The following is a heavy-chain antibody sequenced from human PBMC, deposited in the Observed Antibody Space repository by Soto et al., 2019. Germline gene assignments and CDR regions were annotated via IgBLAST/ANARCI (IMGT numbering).Heavy chain of an antibody. CDR3: AKDRFRRVVAAPFDY. Sequence: QVQLVESGGGVVQPGRSLRLSCAASGFTFSSYGMHWVRQAPGKGLEWVAIISYDGSNKYYADSVKGRFTISRDNSKNSLYLQMNSLRAEDTAVYYCAKDRFRRVVAAPFDYWGQGTLVTVSS. CDR2: ISYDGSNK. D-gene: IGHD6-19*01. J-gene: IGHJ4*02. V-gene: IGHV3-30*18. CDR1: GFTFSSYG.